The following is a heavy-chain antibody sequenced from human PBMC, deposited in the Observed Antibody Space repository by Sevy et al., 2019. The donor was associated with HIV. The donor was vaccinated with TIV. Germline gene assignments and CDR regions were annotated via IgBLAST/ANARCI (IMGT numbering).Heavy chain of an antibody. D-gene: IGHD3-22*01. CDR1: GYTFTSYD. V-gene: IGHV1-8*01. CDR3: ARVSLDYYDSSGYYYFDY. CDR2: MNPNSGNT. Sequence: GASVKVSCKASGYTFTSYDINWVRQATGQGLEWMGWMNPNSGNTGYAQKFQGRVTMTRNTSISTAYMELSSLRSEDTAVYYCARVSLDYYDSSGYYYFDYWGQGTLVTVSS. J-gene: IGHJ4*02.